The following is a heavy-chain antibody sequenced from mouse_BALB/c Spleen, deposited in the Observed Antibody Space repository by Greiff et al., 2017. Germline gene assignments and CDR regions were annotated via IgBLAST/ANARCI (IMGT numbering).Heavy chain of an antibody. CDR2: IYPGDGDT. Sequence: VQLQQSGAELVRPGSSVKISCKASGYAFSSYWMNWVKQRPGQGLEWIGQIYPGDGDTNYNGKFKGKATLTAVKSSSTAYMQLSSLTSEDSAVYFCARYGYDYDGGMDYWGQGTSVTVSS. D-gene: IGHD2-4*01. V-gene: IGHV1-80*01. CDR3: ARYGYDYDGGMDY. CDR1: GYAFSSYW. J-gene: IGHJ4*01.